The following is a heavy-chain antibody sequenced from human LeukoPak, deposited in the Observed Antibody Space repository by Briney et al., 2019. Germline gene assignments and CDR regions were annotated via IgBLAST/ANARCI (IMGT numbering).Heavy chain of an antibody. V-gene: IGHV3-33*06. J-gene: IGHJ3*02. CDR3: AKVSAALMGAFDI. Sequence: GGSLRLSCAASGFTFSSYGMHWVRQAPGKGLEWVAVIWYDGSNKYYADSVKGRFTISRDNSKNTLYLQMNSLRAEDTAVYYCAKVSAALMGAFDIWGQGTMVTVSS. D-gene: IGHD2-15*01. CDR1: GFTFSSYG. CDR2: IWYDGSNK.